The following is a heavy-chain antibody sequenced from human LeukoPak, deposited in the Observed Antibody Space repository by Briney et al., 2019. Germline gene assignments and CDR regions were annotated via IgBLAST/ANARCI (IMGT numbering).Heavy chain of an antibody. CDR2: IYYSGST. Sequence: SETLSLTCTVSGGSISSSSYYWGWIRHPPGKGLEWRGSIYYSGSTYYSPSLKSRVTISVDTSKNQFSLKLSSVTAADTAVYYCARHVSGGNGQNRNWYFDPWGRGTLVTVSS. CDR1: GGSISSSSYY. D-gene: IGHD4-23*01. CDR3: ARHVSGGNGQNRNWYFDP. V-gene: IGHV4-39*01. J-gene: IGHJ2*01.